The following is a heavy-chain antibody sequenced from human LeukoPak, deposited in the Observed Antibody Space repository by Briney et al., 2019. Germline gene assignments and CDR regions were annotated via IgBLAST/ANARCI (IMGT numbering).Heavy chain of an antibody. Sequence: ASVKVSCKASGYTFTSYAMHWVRQAPGQRLEWMGWINPNSGGTNYAQKFQGWVTMTRDTSISTAYMELSRLRSDDTAVYYCARQAVDTAMVTSAFDIWGQGTMVTVSS. D-gene: IGHD5-18*01. CDR3: ARQAVDTAMVTSAFDI. V-gene: IGHV1-2*04. CDR2: INPNSGGT. CDR1: GYTFTSYA. J-gene: IGHJ3*02.